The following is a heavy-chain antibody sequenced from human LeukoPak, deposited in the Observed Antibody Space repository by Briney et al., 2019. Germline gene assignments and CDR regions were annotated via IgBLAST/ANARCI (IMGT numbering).Heavy chain of an antibody. J-gene: IGHJ4*02. CDR3: ARSSRFAAVAGTDY. CDR2: INPNSGGT. CDR1: GYTFTCYY. V-gene: IGHV1-2*06. Sequence: ASVKVSCKASGYTFTCYYMHWVRQAPGQGLEWMGRINPNSGGTNYAQKFQGRVTMTRDTSISTAYMELSRLRSDDTAVYYCARSSRFAAVAGTDYWGQGTLVTVSS. D-gene: IGHD6-19*01.